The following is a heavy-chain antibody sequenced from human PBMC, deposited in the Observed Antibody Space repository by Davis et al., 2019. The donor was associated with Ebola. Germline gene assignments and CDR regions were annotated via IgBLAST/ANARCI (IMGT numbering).Heavy chain of an antibody. CDR3: ARGHNYAHEY. J-gene: IGHJ4*02. Sequence: ASVKVPRKASGYTFTDYNIHWMRLAPGQGLEWLGRVILKSGATNYAQKFQGRVTMTRDTSISTVYMELSSLRYDDTADYYCARGHNYAHEYWGQGTLVTVSS. CDR1: GYTFTDYN. V-gene: IGHV1-2*06. D-gene: IGHD4-11*01. CDR2: VILKSGAT.